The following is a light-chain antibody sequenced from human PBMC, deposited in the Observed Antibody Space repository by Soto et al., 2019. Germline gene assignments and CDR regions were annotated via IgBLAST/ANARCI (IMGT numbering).Light chain of an antibody. CDR3: QQYSTYPIT. CDR2: LAS. CDR1: QGISTY. J-gene: IGKJ5*01. V-gene: IGKV1-16*01. Sequence: DIQMTQSPSSLSASVGDRITISCRASQGISTYLAWFQQKPGKAPKSLIYLASSLQNGVPSRFSGSGSGTYFTLTLSNLQPEDFATYYCQQYSTYPITFGQGTRLDIK.